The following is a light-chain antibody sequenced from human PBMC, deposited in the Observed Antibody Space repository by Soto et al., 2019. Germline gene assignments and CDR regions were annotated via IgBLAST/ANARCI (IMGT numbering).Light chain of an antibody. CDR3: QQSYSTPRT. CDR2: GAS. J-gene: IGKJ3*01. V-gene: IGKV3-15*01. CDR1: HSVGSN. Sequence: VMTQSPTTLSVSPGERATLSCRASHSVGSNLAWYQQNPGQAPRLLIYGASTRATGVPARFSGSGSATQFTLTISSLQPEDFATYYCQQSYSTPRTFGPGTKVDIK.